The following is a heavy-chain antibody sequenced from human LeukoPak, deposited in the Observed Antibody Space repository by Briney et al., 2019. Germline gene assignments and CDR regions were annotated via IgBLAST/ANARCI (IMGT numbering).Heavy chain of an antibody. CDR3: ATLYSSSGSSPDY. D-gene: IGHD6-6*01. J-gene: IGHJ4*02. CDR1: GYSFTSYW. V-gene: IGHV5-51*01. Sequence: GESLKISCKGSGYSFTSYWIGWVRQMPGKGLEWMGIIYPGDSDTGYSPSFQGQVTISADKSISTAYLQWSSLKASDTAIYYCATLYSSSGSSPDYWGQGTLVTVSS. CDR2: IYPGDSDT.